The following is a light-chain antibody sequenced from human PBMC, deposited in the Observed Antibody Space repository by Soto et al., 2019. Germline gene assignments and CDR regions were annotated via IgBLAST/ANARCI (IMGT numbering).Light chain of an antibody. Sequence: EFVLTQSPGTLSLSPEERATLSCRASQTVRNNYLAWYQQKPGQAPRLLIYDASSRATGIPDRFSGGGSGTDLTLTISRLEPEDFAVYYCQQFSSYPLTFGGGTKVDIK. J-gene: IGKJ4*01. V-gene: IGKV3-20*01. CDR2: DAS. CDR1: QTVRNNY. CDR3: QQFSSYPLT.